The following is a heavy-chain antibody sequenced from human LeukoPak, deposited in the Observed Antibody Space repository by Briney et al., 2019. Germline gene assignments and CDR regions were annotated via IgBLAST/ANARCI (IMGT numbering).Heavy chain of an antibody. J-gene: IGHJ4*02. CDR1: GFSLSVSGVG. V-gene: IGHV2-5*02. D-gene: IGHD2-15*01. CDR3: AHSDRYCSGGSCYPGSYFDY. Sequence: SGPTLVKPTQTLTLTCSFSGFSLSVSGVGVGWIRQPPGKALEWLAVIYWDDDTRYSPSLKNRLTITKDTSKNQVVRTMTNMDPVDTATYYCAHSDRYCSGGSCYPGSYFDYWGQGTLVTVPS. CDR2: IYWDDDT.